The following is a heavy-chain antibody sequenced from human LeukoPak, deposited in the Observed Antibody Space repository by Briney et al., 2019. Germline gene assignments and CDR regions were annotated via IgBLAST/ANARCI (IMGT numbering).Heavy chain of an antibody. J-gene: IGHJ4*02. V-gene: IGHV4-4*02. CDR2: VHLSGRT. Sequence: PSGTLSLTCGVSGGSISTTNWWTWVRQPPGEGLEWIGEVHLSGRTHYNPSLESRVTMSVDMSENHISLRLTSVTAADTAIYYCAREGGPYRPLDYSGQGTLVTVSS. CDR1: GGSISTTNW. CDR3: AREGGPYRPLDY.